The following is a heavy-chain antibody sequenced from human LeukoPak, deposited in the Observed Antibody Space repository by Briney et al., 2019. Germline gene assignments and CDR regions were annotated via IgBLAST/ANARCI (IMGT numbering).Heavy chain of an antibody. CDR2: IIPIFGTA. Sequence: GASVKVSCKASGGTFSSYAISWVRQAPGQGLEWTGGIIPIFGTANYAQKFQGRVTITADKSTSTAYMELSSLRSEDTAVYYCARDDILTGYYSFDYWGQGTLVTVSS. D-gene: IGHD3-9*01. CDR1: GGTFSSYA. J-gene: IGHJ4*02. V-gene: IGHV1-69*06. CDR3: ARDDILTGYYSFDY.